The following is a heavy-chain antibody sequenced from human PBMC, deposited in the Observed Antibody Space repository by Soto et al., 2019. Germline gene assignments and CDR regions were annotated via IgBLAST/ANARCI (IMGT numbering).Heavy chain of an antibody. V-gene: IGHV3-53*01. D-gene: IGHD2-2*02. CDR3: ARLYTDNYYYYYGMDV. CDR1: GFTVSSNY. J-gene: IGHJ6*02. CDR2: IYSGGST. Sequence: GGSLRLSCAASGFTVSSNYMSWVRQAPGKGLEWVSVIYSGGSTYYADSVKGRFTISRDNSKNTLYLQMNSLRAEGTAVYYCARLYTDNYYYYYGMDVWGQGTTVTVSS.